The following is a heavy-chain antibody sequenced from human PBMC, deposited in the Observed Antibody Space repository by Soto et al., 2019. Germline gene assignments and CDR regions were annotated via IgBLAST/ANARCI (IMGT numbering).Heavy chain of an antibody. J-gene: IGHJ4*02. Sequence: QVQLQESGPGLVKPSETLFLTCTVSGGSLGSSRYYWNWIRQRSGGSLEWIGYIFYTGTTYYNPSLKTRPSTTVDSYNTQFSLRLDVVTAADTATYYCARPPGTVVGMSSMYYFDSWGPGTRVTVS. V-gene: IGHV4-31*03. CDR1: GGSLGSSRYY. CDR3: ARPPGTVVGMSSMYYFDS. D-gene: IGHD2-15*01. CDR2: IFYTGTT.